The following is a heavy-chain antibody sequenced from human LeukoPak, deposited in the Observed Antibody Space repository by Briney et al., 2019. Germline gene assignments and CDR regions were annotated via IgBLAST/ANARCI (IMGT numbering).Heavy chain of an antibody. CDR1: GASISSSY. D-gene: IGHD1-26*01. CDR2: ISYSGNT. J-gene: IGHJ5*02. Sequence: NPSETLSLTCTVSGASISSSYWSWIRQPPGKGLEWIGFISYSGNTNYNPSLKSRALMSVDTSNNQFSLPLKLSSVTAADTAVYYCARVGGPGWYDPWGEGTLVTVSS. CDR3: ARVGGPGWYDP. V-gene: IGHV4-59*01.